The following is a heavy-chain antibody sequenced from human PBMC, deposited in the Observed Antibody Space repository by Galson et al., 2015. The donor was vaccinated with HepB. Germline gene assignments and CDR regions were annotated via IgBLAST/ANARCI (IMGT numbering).Heavy chain of an antibody. Sequence: SLRLSCAASGFTFSSYGMHWVRQAPGKGLEWVAVIWYDGSNKYYADSVKGRFTISRDNSKNTLYLQMNSLRAEDTAVYYCARCLRVGYGDYAVDYWGQGTLVTVSS. V-gene: IGHV3-33*08. D-gene: IGHD4-17*01. CDR1: GFTFSSYG. CDR2: IWYDGSNK. J-gene: IGHJ4*02. CDR3: ARCLRVGYGDYAVDY.